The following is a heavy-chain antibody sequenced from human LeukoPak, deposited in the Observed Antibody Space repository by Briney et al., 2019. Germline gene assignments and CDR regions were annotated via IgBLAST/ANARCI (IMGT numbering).Heavy chain of an antibody. CDR3: AARYCSSTSCYTDPYVDYFDY. D-gene: IGHD2-2*02. Sequence: ASVKVSCKTSGFTFTGYYIHWVRQAPGQRFEWLGWINPSTGGTDYAQKFQGRVTMTRDTSISTAYMELSRLRSDDTAVYYCAARYCSSTSCYTDPYVDYFDYWGQGTLVTVSS. J-gene: IGHJ4*02. V-gene: IGHV1-2*02. CDR1: GFTFTGYY. CDR2: INPSTGGT.